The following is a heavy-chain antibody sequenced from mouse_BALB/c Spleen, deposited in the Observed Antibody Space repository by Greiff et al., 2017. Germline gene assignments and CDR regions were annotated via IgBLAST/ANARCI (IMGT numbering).Heavy chain of an antibody. CDR2: IYPGNVNT. J-gene: IGHJ2*01. CDR1: GYTFTSYY. V-gene: IGHV1S56*01. Sequence: VQLQQSGPELVKPGASVRISCKASGYTFTSYYIHWVKQRPGQGLEWIGWIYPGNVNTKYNEKFKGKATLTADKSSSTAYMQLSSLTSEDSAVYFCARYYDYDVGHFDYWGQGTTLTVSS. D-gene: IGHD2-4*01. CDR3: ARYYDYDVGHFDY.